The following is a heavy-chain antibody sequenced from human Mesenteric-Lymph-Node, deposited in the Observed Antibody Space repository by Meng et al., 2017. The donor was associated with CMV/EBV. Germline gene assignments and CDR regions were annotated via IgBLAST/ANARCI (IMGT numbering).Heavy chain of an antibody. J-gene: IGHJ3*02. CDR1: GFTFSSYA. D-gene: IGHD1-7*01. V-gene: IGHV3-23*01. CDR3: TRVNWNYVDAFDI. CDR2: ISGSGGST. Sequence: GESLKISCAASGFTFSSYAMSWVRQAPGKGLEWVSAISGSGGSTYYADSVKGRFTISRDNSKNTLYLQMNSLRSEDTAVYYCTRVNWNYVDAFDIWGQGTMVTVSS.